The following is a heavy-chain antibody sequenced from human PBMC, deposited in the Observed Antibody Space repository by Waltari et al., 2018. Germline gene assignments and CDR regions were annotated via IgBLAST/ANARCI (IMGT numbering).Heavy chain of an antibody. CDR3: AKAGKGYCSSTSCSTYDS. CDR1: EFTFSNYA. V-gene: IGHV3-23*01. CDR2: ISASSTSA. J-gene: IGHJ4*02. D-gene: IGHD2-2*01. Sequence: EVQLLESGGDLVQPGGSLRLSCAASEFTFSNYAMTWVRHAPGKGLEWVSSISASSTSAYYADSVKGRFTISRDNAKNTLYLQMNSLRAEDTALYYCAKAGKGYCSSTSCSTYDSWGQGTLVTVSS.